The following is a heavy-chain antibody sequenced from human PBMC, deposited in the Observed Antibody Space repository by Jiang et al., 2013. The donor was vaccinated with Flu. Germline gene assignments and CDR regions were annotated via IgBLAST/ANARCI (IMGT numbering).Heavy chain of an antibody. CDR3: ARGTTTVTTQYWYFDL. CDR1: GNTFTTYD. Sequence: CGAEVKKPGASVKVSCKASGNTFTTYDINWVRQATGQGLEWMGWMNPNSGNTGYAQKFQGRVTMTRNTSISTAYMELSSLRSEDTAVYYCARGTTTVTTQYWYFDLWGLAPWSLSPQ. CDR2: MNPNSGNT. J-gene: IGHJ2*01. V-gene: IGHV1-8*01. D-gene: IGHD4-17*01.